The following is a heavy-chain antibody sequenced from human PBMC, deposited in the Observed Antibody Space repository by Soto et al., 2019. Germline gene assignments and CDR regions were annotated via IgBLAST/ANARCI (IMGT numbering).Heavy chain of an antibody. CDR2: ISADSGST. Sequence: QVQLVQSGDEVKKPGASVKVSCKASGYTFSSFRISWVRQAPGQGLEWMGWISADSGSTNYAQRFQDRVTMSTDTSTTTDYMELTSLRSDDTAVYYCARPLDYYYYARDVWGQGTTVTVSS. J-gene: IGHJ6*02. CDR1: GYTFSSFR. V-gene: IGHV1-18*01. CDR3: ARPLDYYYYARDV.